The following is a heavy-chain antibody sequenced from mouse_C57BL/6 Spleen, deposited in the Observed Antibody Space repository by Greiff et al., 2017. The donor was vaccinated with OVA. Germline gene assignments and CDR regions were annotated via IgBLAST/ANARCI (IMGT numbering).Heavy chain of an antibody. CDR1: GYSFTSYY. CDR3: ARESREGYYFDY. V-gene: IGHV1-66*01. Sequence: QVQLKQSGPELVKPGASVKISCKASGYSFTSYYIHWVKQRPGQGLEWIGWIYPGSGNTKYNEKFKGKATLTADTSSSTAYMQLSSLTSEDSAVYYCARESREGYYFDYWGQGTTLTVSS. CDR2: IYPGSGNT. J-gene: IGHJ2*01. D-gene: IGHD3-3*01.